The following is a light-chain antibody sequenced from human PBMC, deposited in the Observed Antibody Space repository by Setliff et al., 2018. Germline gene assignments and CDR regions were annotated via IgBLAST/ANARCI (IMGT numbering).Light chain of an antibody. J-gene: IGLJ1*01. CDR3: CSFTGHSYD. CDR2: DVS. Sequence: ALTQPRSVSGSPGQSVTISCSGTSSDVGRYNYVSWYQQHPGKAPKLMIYDVSRRPSGVPDRFSGSKSGNTASLTISGLQVEDEADYYCCSFTGHSYDFGTGTKVTVL. CDR1: SSDVGRYNY. V-gene: IGLV2-11*01.